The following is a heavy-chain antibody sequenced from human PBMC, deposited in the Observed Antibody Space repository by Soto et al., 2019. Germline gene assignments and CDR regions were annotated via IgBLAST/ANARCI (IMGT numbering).Heavy chain of an antibody. Sequence: PVGSLRLSCAASGFTFSRFWMHWVRQAPGKGLVWVSRTSSDGRSISYADSVKGRFTTSRDNAKNQLYLQMNSLRAEDTALYYCARGIVEVPAAIADYWGQGTLVTVSS. V-gene: IGHV3-74*01. J-gene: IGHJ4*02. CDR3: ARGIVEVPAAIADY. CDR1: GFTFSRFW. D-gene: IGHD2-2*02. CDR2: TSSDGRSI.